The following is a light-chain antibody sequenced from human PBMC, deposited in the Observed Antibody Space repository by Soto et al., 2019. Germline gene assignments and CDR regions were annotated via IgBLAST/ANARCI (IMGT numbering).Light chain of an antibody. Sequence: VMTQSAATVSVSPGERATLSCRASQSVGSNLAWYQQKPGQAPRLLIYGASTRATDIPARFSGSGSGTQFTLTISSLQSEDFAVYYCQQYNNWPQTFGQGTKVDIK. CDR2: GAS. V-gene: IGKV3-15*01. CDR1: QSVGSN. J-gene: IGKJ1*01. CDR3: QQYNNWPQT.